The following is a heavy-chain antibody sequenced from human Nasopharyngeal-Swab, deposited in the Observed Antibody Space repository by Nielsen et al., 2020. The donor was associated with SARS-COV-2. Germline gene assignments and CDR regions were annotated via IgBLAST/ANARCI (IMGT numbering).Heavy chain of an antibody. CDR1: GGSISSYY. D-gene: IGHD4-11*01. CDR2: IHYSGST. V-gene: IGHV4-59*08. Sequence: SETLSLTCTVSGGSISSYYWSWIRQPPGKGLEWIGYIHYSGSTSYSPSLKSRVTISVDTSKNQFSLKLSSVTAADTAVYYCVRQDYTCPQHYWYFALWGRGTLVTVSS. CDR3: VRQDYTCPQHYWYFAL. J-gene: IGHJ2*01.